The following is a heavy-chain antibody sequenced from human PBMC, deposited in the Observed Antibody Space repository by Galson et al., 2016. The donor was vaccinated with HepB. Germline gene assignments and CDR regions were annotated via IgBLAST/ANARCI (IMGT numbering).Heavy chain of an antibody. D-gene: IGHD2-15*01. CDR1: GYNFTSYW. CDR2: IDPDDSYS. CDR3: ARHKDMSTWDYFDY. J-gene: IGHJ4*02. Sequence: QSGAEVKKPGESLRVSCKGSGYNFTSYWINWVRQEPGKGLEWVGRIDPDDSYSNYNPSIQGHVTISADKSTTTAYLQWSSLKASDTAMYYCARHKDMSTWDYFDYWGQGTLVTVST. V-gene: IGHV5-10-1*01.